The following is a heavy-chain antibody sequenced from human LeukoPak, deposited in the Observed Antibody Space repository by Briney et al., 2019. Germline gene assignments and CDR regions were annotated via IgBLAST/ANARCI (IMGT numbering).Heavy chain of an antibody. Sequence: AGGSLRLSCLASGFTFSRCAMHWVRQAPGKGLEYVSGINSNGGSTYYADSVKGRFTISRDNSKNTLYLQMNSLRAEDTAVYYCARVEATVGKFDYWGQGTLVTVSS. CDR3: ARVEATVGKFDY. J-gene: IGHJ4*02. D-gene: IGHD1-1*01. CDR2: INSNGGST. V-gene: IGHV3-64*04. CDR1: GFTFSRCA.